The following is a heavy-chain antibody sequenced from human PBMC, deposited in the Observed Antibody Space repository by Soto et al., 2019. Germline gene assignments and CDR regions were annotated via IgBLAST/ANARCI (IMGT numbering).Heavy chain of an antibody. CDR1: GGFISNYY. J-gene: IGHJ5*02. CDR2: IYHGGST. D-gene: IGHD3-22*01. CDR3: ARVGPWVPYYYDSSPYTFENWFDP. Sequence: ETLSLTCTVSGGFISNYYWSWVRQSPGKGLEWIGSIYHGGSTYHNPSLNSRVTLSIDMTNNHVSLILNSVTAADTAVYYCARVGPWVPYYYDSSPYTFENWFDPWGQGTLVTVSS. V-gene: IGHV4-59*08.